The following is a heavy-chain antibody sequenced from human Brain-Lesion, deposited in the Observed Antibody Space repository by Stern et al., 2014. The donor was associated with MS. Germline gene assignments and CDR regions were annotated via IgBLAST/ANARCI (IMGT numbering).Heavy chain of an antibody. CDR2: VYYTGST. CDR3: VRPDIMGTIWN. J-gene: IGHJ4*02. Sequence: QVQLQESGPGLVKPSETLSLTCTVSGGSITSSSYYWGWIRQPPGRGLEYIGTVYYTGSTFYDPSLKSRVTISVDTSKNPVARKLTSVTAADTAVYYCVRPDIMGTIWNWGQGTLVTVSS. V-gene: IGHV4-39*01. D-gene: IGHD1-26*01. CDR1: GGSITSSSYY.